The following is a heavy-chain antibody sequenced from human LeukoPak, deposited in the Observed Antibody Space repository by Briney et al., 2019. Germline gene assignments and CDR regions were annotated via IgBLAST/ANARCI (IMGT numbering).Heavy chain of an antibody. CDR2: ISAYNGNT. Sequence: ASVKVSCKASGYTFTSYGISWVRQAPGQGLEWIGWISAYNGNTNYAQKLQGRVTMTTDTSTSTAYMELRSLRSDDTAVYYCARDGKYYDFWSGYSTFDYWGQGTQVTVSS. CDR3: ARDGKYYDFWSGYSTFDY. J-gene: IGHJ4*02. D-gene: IGHD3-3*01. CDR1: GYTFTSYG. V-gene: IGHV1-18*01.